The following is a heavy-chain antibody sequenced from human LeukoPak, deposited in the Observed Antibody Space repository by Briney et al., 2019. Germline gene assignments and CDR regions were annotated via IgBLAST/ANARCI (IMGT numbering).Heavy chain of an antibody. D-gene: IGHD3-22*01. V-gene: IGHV3-48*01. CDR3: AREGDYYDSSGYYAFDY. CDR2: ISSSSSTI. J-gene: IGHJ4*02. CDR1: GFTFSSYS. Sequence: GSLRLSCAASGFTFSSYSMNWVRQAPGKGLEWVSYISSSSSTIYYADSVKGRFTISRDNAKNSLYLQMNSLRAEDTAVYYCAREGDYYDSSGYYAFDYWGQGTPVTVSS.